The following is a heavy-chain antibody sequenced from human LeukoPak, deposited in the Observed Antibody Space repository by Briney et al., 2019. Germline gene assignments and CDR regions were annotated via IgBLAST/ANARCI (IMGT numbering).Heavy chain of an antibody. CDR3: ARLSPYSLGPAINYNYHPLDV. D-gene: IGHD5-24*01. CDR2: INHSGST. J-gene: IGHJ6*02. Sequence: PSETLSLTCAVYGGSFSGYYWSWIRQPPGKGLEWIGEINHSGSTNYNPSLKSRVTISVDTSKNQFSLKLSSVTAADTGVYYCARLSPYSLGPAINYNYHPLDVWGQGTTVTVSS. CDR1: GGSFSGYY. V-gene: IGHV4-34*01.